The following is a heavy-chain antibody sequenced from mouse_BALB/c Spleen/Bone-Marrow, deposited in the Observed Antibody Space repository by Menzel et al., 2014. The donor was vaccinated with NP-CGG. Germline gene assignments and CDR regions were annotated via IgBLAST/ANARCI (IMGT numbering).Heavy chain of an antibody. V-gene: IGHV1S135*01. D-gene: IGHD4-1*01. Sequence: EVKLMESGPELVKPGASVKVSCKASGYSFTDYNMYWVEQSHGKSLEWIGYIAPYNGDTSYNQKFKDKATLTVDKSSSTAFMHLNSLTSEDSAVYYCARRLTGTWFAYWGQGTLVTVSA. J-gene: IGHJ3*01. CDR3: ARRLTGTWFAY. CDR1: GYSFTDYN. CDR2: IAPYNGDT.